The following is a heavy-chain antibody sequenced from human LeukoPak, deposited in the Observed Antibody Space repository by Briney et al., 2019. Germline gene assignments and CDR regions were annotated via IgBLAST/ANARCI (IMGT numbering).Heavy chain of an antibody. D-gene: IGHD4-17*01. CDR2: ISGSGRTI. J-gene: IGHJ4*02. Sequence: GGSLRLSCAASGFTFSSYEMNWVRQAPGKGLEWVSYISGSGRTIYCANSVKGRFTISRDNAKNSLYLQMNSLRAEDTALYYCARDLTVTITAFDYWGQGTLVTVSS. CDR1: GFTFSSYE. V-gene: IGHV3-48*03. CDR3: ARDLTVTITAFDY.